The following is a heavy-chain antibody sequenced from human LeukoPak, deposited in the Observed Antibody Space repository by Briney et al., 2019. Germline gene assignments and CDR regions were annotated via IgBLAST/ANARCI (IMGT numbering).Heavy chain of an antibody. CDR3: ARIYSSGWHDAFDI. CDR2: ISSSSSYI. CDR1: GFTFSSYS. D-gene: IGHD6-19*01. Sequence: GGSLRLSCAASGFTFSSYSMNWVRQAPGKGLEWVSSISSSSSYIYYADSVKGRFTTSRDNAKNSLYLQMNSLRAEDTAVYYCARIYSSGWHDAFDIWGQGTMVTVSS. V-gene: IGHV3-21*01. J-gene: IGHJ3*02.